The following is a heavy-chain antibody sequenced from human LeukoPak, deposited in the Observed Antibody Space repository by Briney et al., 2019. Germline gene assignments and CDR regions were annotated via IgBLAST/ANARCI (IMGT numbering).Heavy chain of an antibody. J-gene: IGHJ4*02. Sequence: ASVKVSCKASGYTFTSYGISWVRQAPGQGLEWMGLISAYNGNTNYAQKLQGRVTMTTDTSTSTAYMELRSLRSDDTAVYYCARIQKQQLAQPIDYWGQGTLVTVSS. CDR1: GYTFTSYG. CDR3: ARIQKQQLAQPIDY. V-gene: IGHV1-18*01. D-gene: IGHD6-13*01. CDR2: ISAYNGNT.